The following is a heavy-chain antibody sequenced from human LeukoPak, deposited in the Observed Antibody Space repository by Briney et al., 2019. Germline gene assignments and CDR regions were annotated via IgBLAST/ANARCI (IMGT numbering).Heavy chain of an antibody. J-gene: IGHJ4*02. V-gene: IGHV4-38-2*02. CDR1: GYSISSGYY. Sequence: SETLSLTCTVSGYSISSGYYWGWIRQPPGKGLEWIGSIYHSGSTYYNPSLKSRVTISVDTSKNQFSLKLSSVTAAGTAVYYCARGSTRIVWFGESYYFDYWGQGTLVTVSS. CDR2: IYHSGST. D-gene: IGHD3-10*01. CDR3: ARGSTRIVWFGESYYFDY.